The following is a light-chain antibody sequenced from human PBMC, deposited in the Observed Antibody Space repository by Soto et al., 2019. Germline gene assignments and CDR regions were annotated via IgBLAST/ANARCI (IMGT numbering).Light chain of an antibody. V-gene: IGLV2-11*01. CDR1: SSDVGGYSH. CDR2: DVT. CDR3: CSYAGSYPFV. Sequence: QSALTQPRSVSGSPGQSVTISCTGSSSDVGGYSHVSWFQQHPGKAPKLMIYDVTKRPSGVPDRFSGSKSGNTASLTISGLQAEDEADYYCCSYAGSYPFVFGTGTKLTVL. J-gene: IGLJ1*01.